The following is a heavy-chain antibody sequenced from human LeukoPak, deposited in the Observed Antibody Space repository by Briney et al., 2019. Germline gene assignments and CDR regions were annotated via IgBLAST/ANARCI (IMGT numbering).Heavy chain of an antibody. D-gene: IGHD6-13*01. J-gene: IGHJ5*02. CDR1: GFTFSNAW. Sequence: PGGSLRLSCAASGFTFSNAWMSWVRQYPGKGLEWIGEINQSGSTNYNPSLKSRVTISVDTSKNQFSLKLSSVTAADTAVYYCAREAAAGISWFDPWGQGTLVTVSS. V-gene: IGHV4-34*01. CDR3: AREAAAGISWFDP. CDR2: INQSGST.